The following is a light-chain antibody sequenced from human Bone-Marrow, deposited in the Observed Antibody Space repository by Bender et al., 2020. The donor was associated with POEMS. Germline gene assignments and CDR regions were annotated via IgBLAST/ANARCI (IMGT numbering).Light chain of an antibody. Sequence: QSVLTQPPSASGTPGQRVTISCSGSSSNIGSHYVYWYQQLPGAAPTLLIYRNNLRPSGVPDRFSGSRSGTSASLAISGLRSEDEADYYCATWDAKMSGQCVLFGGGTKLTVL. CDR3: ATWDAKMSGQCVL. V-gene: IGLV1-47*01. CDR1: SSNIGSHY. CDR2: RNN. J-gene: IGLJ2*01.